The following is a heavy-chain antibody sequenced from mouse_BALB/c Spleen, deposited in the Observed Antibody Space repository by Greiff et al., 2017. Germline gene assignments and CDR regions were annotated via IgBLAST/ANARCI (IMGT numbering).Heavy chain of an antibody. CDR3: ARSSMITNGGFAY. V-gene: IGHV5-6-3*01. J-gene: IGHJ3*01. Sequence: EVKLVESGGGLVQPGGSLKLSCAASGFTFSSYGMSWVRQTPDKRLELVATINSNGGSTYYPDSVKGRFTISRDNAKNTLYLQMSSLKSEDTAMYYCARSSMITNGGFAYWGQGTLVTVSA. CDR2: INSNGGST. D-gene: IGHD2-4*01. CDR1: GFTFSSYG.